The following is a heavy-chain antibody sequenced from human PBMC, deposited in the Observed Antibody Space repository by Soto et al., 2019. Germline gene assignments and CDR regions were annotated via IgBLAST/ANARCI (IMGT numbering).Heavy chain of an antibody. CDR1: GASITDSY. D-gene: IGHD2-15*01. Sequence: QMQMQESGPRLVKPSETLSLPCTVSGASITDSYWSWIRQPPEKGLEWIGYIYFSGVATYNPSLKSRATMSRDTSKNEFSLKLTSVTAADTAIYYCARGDSDLAVSEAAYWGQGTLVTVSS. V-gene: IGHV4-59*01. J-gene: IGHJ1*01. CDR3: ARGDSDLAVSEAAY. CDR2: IYFSGVA.